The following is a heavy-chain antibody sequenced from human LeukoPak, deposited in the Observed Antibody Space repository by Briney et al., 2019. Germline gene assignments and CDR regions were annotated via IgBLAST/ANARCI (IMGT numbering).Heavy chain of an antibody. V-gene: IGHV3-64*01. CDR3: ARDFGY. CDR2: ISNNGGST. J-gene: IGHJ4*02. Sequence: GGSLRLSCAASGFTFSTYAMHWVRQAPGKGLEYVSAISNNGGSTYYANSVKGRFTISRDNSKNTLYLQMGSLRAEDMAVYYCARDFGYWGQGTLVTVSS. CDR1: GFTFSTYA.